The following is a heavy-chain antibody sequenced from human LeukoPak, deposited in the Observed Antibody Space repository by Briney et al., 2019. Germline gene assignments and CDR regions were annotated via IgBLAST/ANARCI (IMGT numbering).Heavy chain of an antibody. D-gene: IGHD3/OR15-3a*01. CDR3: ARSHSVWTSFDY. CDR2: IYYSGST. J-gene: IGHJ4*02. Sequence: SETLFLTCTVSGGSISSYYWSWIRQPPGKGLEWIGYIYYSGSTNYNPSLKSRVTISVDTSKNQFSLKVSSVTAADTAVYYCARSHSVWTSFDYWGQGTLVTVSS. V-gene: IGHV4-59*01. CDR1: GGSISSYY.